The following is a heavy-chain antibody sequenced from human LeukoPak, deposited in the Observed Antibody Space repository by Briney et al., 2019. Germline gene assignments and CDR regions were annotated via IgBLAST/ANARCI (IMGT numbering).Heavy chain of an antibody. CDR2: ISSSGSTK. J-gene: IGHJ4*02. D-gene: IGHD3-10*01. V-gene: IGHV3-48*03. Sequence: GGSLRLSCAASGFTFSSYEMNWVRQGPGKGREWVSYISSSGSTKYYADSVKGRFTISRDNAKKSLYLQMNSLRAEDTAVYYCARGWGEGGQGTLVTVSS. CDR3: ARGWGE. CDR1: GFTFSSYE.